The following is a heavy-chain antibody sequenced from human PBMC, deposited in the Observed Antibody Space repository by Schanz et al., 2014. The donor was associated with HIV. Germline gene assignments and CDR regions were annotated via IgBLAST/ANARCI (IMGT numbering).Heavy chain of an antibody. V-gene: IGHV3-30*03. CDR2: ISYDGSNK. Sequence: QVQLVESGGGVVQPGRSLRLSCVASGFTFDNYGMNWVRQTPGKGLEWGAVISYDGSNKYYADSVRGRFTISRDNSKNTLYLQMNSLRAEDTAVYYCVRGLLFQGFFDSWGQGALVTVSS. CDR1: GFTFDNYG. J-gene: IGHJ4*02. CDR3: VRGLLFQGFFDS. D-gene: IGHD3-10*01.